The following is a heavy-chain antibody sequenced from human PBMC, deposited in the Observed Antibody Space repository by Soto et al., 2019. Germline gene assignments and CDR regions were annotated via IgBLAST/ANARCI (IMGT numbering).Heavy chain of an antibody. CDR3: TREGSAPYYYYGMDA. D-gene: IGHD3-10*01. J-gene: IGHJ6*02. Sequence: GASVKVSCKTSGYTFTTYGISWVRQAPGEGLEWLGWINTHNGNTNYAQNLQGRVFMTADTSTNTAYMELRSLRSDDTAIYYCTREGSAPYYYYGMDAWGQGTTVTGSS. CDR2: INTHNGNT. CDR1: GYTFTTYG. V-gene: IGHV1-18*01.